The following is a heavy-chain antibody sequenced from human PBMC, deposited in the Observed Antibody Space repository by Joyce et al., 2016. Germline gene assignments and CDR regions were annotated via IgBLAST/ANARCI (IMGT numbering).Heavy chain of an antibody. J-gene: IGHJ6*02. Sequence: EEHLAESGGGLVQPGGSLRLPCAACGFNLRTYAMNWVRGDPGKGLEWLDRIDQSGNTISRDTAKNSLFLQMNSLRVDDTAVYYCAGDRGATGYGMNVWGQGTTVIVSS. CDR1: GFNLRTYA. CDR3: AGDRGATGYGMNV. V-gene: IGHV3-48*01. D-gene: IGHD5-12*01. CDR2: IDQSG.